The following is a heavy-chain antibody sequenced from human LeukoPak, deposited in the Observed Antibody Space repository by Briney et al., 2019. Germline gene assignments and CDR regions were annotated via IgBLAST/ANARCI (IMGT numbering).Heavy chain of an antibody. CDR3: ARDLWRGFGSLDY. CDR2: ISYDGSNK. J-gene: IGHJ4*02. CDR1: GFTFSSYA. D-gene: IGHD3-3*01. Sequence: GRSLRLSCAASGFTFSSYAMHWVRQAPGKGLEWVAVISYDGSNKYYADSVKGRFTISRDNSKNTLYLQMNSLRAEDTAVYYCARDLWRGFGSLDYWGQGTLVTVSS. V-gene: IGHV3-30-3*01.